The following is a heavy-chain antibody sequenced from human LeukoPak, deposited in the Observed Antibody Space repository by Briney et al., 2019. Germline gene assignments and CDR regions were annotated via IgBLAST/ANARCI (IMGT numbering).Heavy chain of an antibody. CDR3: ARDGGIAAHY. J-gene: IGHJ4*02. V-gene: IGHV1-69*13. Sequence: SVKVSCKASGGTFSSYAISWVRQAPGQGREWMGGIIPILGTANYAQKFQGRVTITADESTSTAYMELSSLRSEDTAVYYCARDGGIAAHYWGQGTLVTVSS. CDR2: IIPILGTA. D-gene: IGHD6-13*01. CDR1: GGTFSSYA.